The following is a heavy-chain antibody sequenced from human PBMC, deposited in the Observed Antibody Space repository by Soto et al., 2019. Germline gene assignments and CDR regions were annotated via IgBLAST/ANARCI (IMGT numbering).Heavy chain of an antibody. D-gene: IGHD5-18*01. CDR1: GFTFSSYA. CDR3: ARPMIGQLWLPFDY. CDR2: ISYDGSNK. Sequence: GGSLRLSCAASGFTFSSYAMHWFRQAPGKGLEWVAVISYDGSNKYYADSVKGRFTISRDNSKNTLYLQMNSLRAEDTAVYYCARPMIGQLWLPFDYWGQGTLVTVS. V-gene: IGHV3-30-3*01. J-gene: IGHJ4*02.